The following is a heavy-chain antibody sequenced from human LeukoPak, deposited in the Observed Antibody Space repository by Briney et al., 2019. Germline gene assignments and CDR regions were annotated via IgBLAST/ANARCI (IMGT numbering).Heavy chain of an antibody. CDR2: ISTIGST. CDR1: SGSISSSNYY. CDR3: ARGRVVAATLGYYFDY. D-gene: IGHD2-15*01. V-gene: IGHV4-61*02. J-gene: IGHJ4*02. Sequence: SETLSLTCTVSSGSISSSNYYWSWIRQPAGKGLEWIGRISTIGSTNYNPSLNSRVTISIDTSKNQFSLKLSSVTAADTAVYYCARGRVVAATLGYYFDYWGQGTLVTVSS.